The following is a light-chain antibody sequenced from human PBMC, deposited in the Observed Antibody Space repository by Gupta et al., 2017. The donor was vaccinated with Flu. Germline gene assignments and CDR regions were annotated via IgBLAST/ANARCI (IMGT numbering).Light chain of an antibody. CDR1: QSISTY. V-gene: IGKV1-39*01. Sequence: GDRVTITCRASQSISTYLNWYQQKLGQAPQLLIFSASSLQSGVPSRFSGSVSRTDFTLTISSLQPEDFATYYCQQSYNTPLTFGGGTKVEIK. CDR3: QQSYNTPLT. CDR2: SAS. J-gene: IGKJ4*01.